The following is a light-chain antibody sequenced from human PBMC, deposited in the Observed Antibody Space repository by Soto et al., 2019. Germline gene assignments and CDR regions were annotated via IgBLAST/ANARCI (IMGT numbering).Light chain of an antibody. CDR2: DAS. CDR1: QGISSA. J-gene: IGKJ3*01. V-gene: IGKV1-13*02. Sequence: AIQLTQSPSSLSASVGDRVTITCRASQGISSALAWYQQKPGKAPKLLIYDASSLESGVPSRFSGSGSGTGFTVTVRSLQPEDFATCYCKHCHIYPFTFDPGTKVDIK. CDR3: KHCHIYPFT.